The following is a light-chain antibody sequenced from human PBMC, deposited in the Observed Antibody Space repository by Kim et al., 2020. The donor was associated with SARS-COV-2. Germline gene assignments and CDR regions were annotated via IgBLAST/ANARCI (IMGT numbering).Light chain of an antibody. CDR3: YSAGSSGNHRGV. J-gene: IGLJ3*02. CDR1: ALPKKY. CDR2: DDT. V-gene: IGLV3-10*01. Sequence: SYELTQPPSVSVSPGQTARITCSGDALPKKYAYWYQQKSGQAPVLVIYDDTKRPSGIPESFSGSSSGTMATLTISGAQVEDEADYYCYSAGSSGNHRGVFGGGTQLTVL.